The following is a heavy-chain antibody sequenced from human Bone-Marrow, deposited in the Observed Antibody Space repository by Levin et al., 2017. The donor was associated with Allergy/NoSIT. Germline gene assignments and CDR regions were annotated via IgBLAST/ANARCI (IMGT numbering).Heavy chain of an antibody. CDR3: ARKSNSGWFFDY. CDR1: GFIFDDYG. J-gene: IGHJ4*02. CDR2: INWNGGST. D-gene: IGHD6-19*01. Sequence: PGGSLRLSCAASGFIFDDYGMSWVRQIPGKGLEWVSGINWNGGSTGYADSVKGRFTISRDNARNSLYLQMNSLRAEDTALYHCARKSNSGWFFDYWGQGTLVTVSS. V-gene: IGHV3-20*01.